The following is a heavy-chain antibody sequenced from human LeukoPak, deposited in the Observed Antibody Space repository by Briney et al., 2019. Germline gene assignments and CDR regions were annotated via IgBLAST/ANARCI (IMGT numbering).Heavy chain of an antibody. Sequence: GESLQISCKGSGYSFTSYWIGWVRQMPGKGLEWMGIIYLSDSDTRYSPSFQGQVTISADKSISTAYLQWSSLKASDTAMYYCARRVGYCSSTSCSDYNWFDPWGQGTLVTVSS. CDR3: ARRVGYCSSTSCSDYNWFDP. CDR1: GYSFTSYW. CDR2: IYLSDSDT. D-gene: IGHD2-2*01. J-gene: IGHJ5*02. V-gene: IGHV5-51*01.